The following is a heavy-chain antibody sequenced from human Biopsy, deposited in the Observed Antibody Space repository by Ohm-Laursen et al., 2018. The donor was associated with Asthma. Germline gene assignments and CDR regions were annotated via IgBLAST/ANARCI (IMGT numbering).Heavy chain of an antibody. CDR1: GFTVSRDH. D-gene: IGHD3-3*01. Sequence: SLRLSCAASGFTVSRDHMFWVRQAPGKGLEWVAVGGSYYDGGLKYYADSVNGRFTVSRDDSKNTLYLQMNSLRPDDTAVYYCARDVMEWYLPAFDFWGQGTLVTVSS. CDR3: ARDVMEWYLPAFDF. J-gene: IGHJ4*02. CDR2: GGSYYDGGLK. V-gene: IGHV3-30-3*01.